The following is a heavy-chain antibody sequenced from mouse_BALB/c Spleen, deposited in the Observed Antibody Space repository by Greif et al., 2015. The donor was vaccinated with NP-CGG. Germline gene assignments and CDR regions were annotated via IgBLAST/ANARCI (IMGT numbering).Heavy chain of an antibody. CDR2: INSNGGST. J-gene: IGHJ2*01. CDR1: GFTFSSYG. V-gene: IGHV5-6-3*01. Sequence: EVKLQESGGGLVQPGGSLKLSCAASGFTFSSYGMSWVRQTPDKRLELVATINSNGGSTYYPDSVKGRFTISRDNAKNTLYLQMSSLKSEDTAMYYCARDYYGSPLGYWGQGTTLTVSS. CDR3: ARDYYGSPLGY. D-gene: IGHD1-1*01.